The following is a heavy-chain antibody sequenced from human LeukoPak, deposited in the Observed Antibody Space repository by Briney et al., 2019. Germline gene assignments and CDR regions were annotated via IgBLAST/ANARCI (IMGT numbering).Heavy chain of an antibody. V-gene: IGHV3-66*01. J-gene: IGHJ4*02. Sequence: GGSLRLSCAASGFSVGSNYMTWVRQAPGKGLEWVSLIYSGGSTYYADSVKGRFTISRDTSKNMVFLQMNSLRVEDTAVYYCARGIDYWGRGTLVTVSS. CDR3: ARGIDY. CDR2: IYSGGST. CDR1: GFSVGSNY.